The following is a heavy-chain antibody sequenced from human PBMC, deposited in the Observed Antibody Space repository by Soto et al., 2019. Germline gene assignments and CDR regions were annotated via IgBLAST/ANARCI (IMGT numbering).Heavy chain of an antibody. Sequence: DVQLLESGGGLVQPGGSLTLSCAASRFRFSDFAMSWVRQAPGKGLEWVSSIGGLGSDTYYADPVKGRFTISRDNSKSTLYLKMDGLRDEDTAVYYWAKDAVPYNGKWDWFDSWGQGTLVIVS. V-gene: IGHV3-23*01. J-gene: IGHJ5*01. CDR2: IGGLGSDT. D-gene: IGHD1-20*01. CDR1: RFRFSDFA. CDR3: AKDAVPYNGKWDWFDS.